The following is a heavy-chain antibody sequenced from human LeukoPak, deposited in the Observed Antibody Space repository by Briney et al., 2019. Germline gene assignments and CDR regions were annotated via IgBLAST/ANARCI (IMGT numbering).Heavy chain of an antibody. J-gene: IGHJ4*02. CDR1: GYTFTSYD. D-gene: IGHD1-26*01. CDR3: ARSYSGSYPYYFDY. CDR2: ITTYNGNT. V-gene: IGHV1-18*01. Sequence: ASVKVSCKAFGYTFTSYDISWVRQAPGQGLEWMGWITTYNGNTNYAQKLQGRVTMTTDTSTSTAYMELRSLRSDDTAVYYCARSYSGSYPYYFDYWGQGTLVTVSS.